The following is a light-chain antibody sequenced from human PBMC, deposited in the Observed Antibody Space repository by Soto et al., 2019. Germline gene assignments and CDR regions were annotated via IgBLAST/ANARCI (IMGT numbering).Light chain of an antibody. Sequence: QSALTQPASVSGSPGQSITISCTGTSSDVGGYDFVSWYQQHPGKATKVMIYDVSNRPSGVSNRFSGSKSGNTASLIFSGLQAEDEADYYCCSYTSSDTYVFGTGTKVTVL. CDR3: CSYTSSDTYV. CDR2: DVS. J-gene: IGLJ1*01. V-gene: IGLV2-14*01. CDR1: SSDVGGYDF.